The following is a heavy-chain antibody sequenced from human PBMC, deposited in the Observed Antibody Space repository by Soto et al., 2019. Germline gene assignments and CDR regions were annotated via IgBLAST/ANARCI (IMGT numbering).Heavy chain of an antibody. J-gene: IGHJ4*02. D-gene: IGHD2-2*01. V-gene: IGHV1-18*01. CDR3: AREYCTTTSCYGVDY. CDR1: VDTFTTYG. Sequence: QVQLVQSGAEVQMPGASVKVSCKASVDTFTTYGISWVRQAPGQGLEWMGWISGYNDNTKYAQKFQGRVIMTADTSTSTAYLELRTLTSDDTAVYYCAREYCTTTSCYGVDYWGQGTLVTVSS. CDR2: ISGYNDNT.